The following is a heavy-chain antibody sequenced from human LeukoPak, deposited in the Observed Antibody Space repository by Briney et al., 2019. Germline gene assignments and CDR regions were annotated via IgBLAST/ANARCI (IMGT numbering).Heavy chain of an antibody. CDR1: GGSFSGYC. V-gene: IGHV4-34*01. J-gene: IGHJ6*02. CDR2: INHSGST. Sequence: PSETLSLTCAVYGGSFSGYCWSWIRQPPGKGLEWIGEINHSGSTNYNPSLKSRVTISVDTSKNQFSLKLSSVTAADTAVYYCARAILYDSSGYYYFYYYYGMDVWGQGTTVTVSS. CDR3: ARAILYDSSGYYYFYYYYGMDV. D-gene: IGHD3-22*01.